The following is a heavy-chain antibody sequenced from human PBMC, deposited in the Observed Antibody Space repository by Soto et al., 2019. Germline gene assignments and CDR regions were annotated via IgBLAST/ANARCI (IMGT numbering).Heavy chain of an antibody. CDR3: ARLQRTFRIAERGDYYYGMDV. CDR1: GGSFSGYY. D-gene: IGHD6-13*01. J-gene: IGHJ6*02. Sequence: SETLSLTCAVYGGSFSGYYWSWIRQPPGKGLEWIGEINHSGSTNYNPSLKSRVTISVDTSKNQFSLKLSSVTAADTAVYYCARLQRTFRIAERGDYYYGMDVWGQGTRVTVSS. V-gene: IGHV4-34*01. CDR2: INHSGST.